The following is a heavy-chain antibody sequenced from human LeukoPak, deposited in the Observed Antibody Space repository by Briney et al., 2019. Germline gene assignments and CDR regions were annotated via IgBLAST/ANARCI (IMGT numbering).Heavy chain of an antibody. Sequence: GASVKVSCKVSGYTLTDLSMHGVRQAPGKGLEWMGGFDPEDAETIYAQKFQGRVTMTDDTSTDTAYMELSSLRSEDTAVYYCIEMATMKWGQGTLVTVSS. D-gene: IGHD5-24*01. J-gene: IGHJ4*02. CDR1: GYTLTDLS. CDR2: FDPEDAET. CDR3: IEMATMK. V-gene: IGHV1-24*01.